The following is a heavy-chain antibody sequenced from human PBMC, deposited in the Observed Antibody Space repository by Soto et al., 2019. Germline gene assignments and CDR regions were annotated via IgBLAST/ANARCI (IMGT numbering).Heavy chain of an antibody. J-gene: IGHJ4*02. V-gene: IGHV3-23*01. CDR1: GFFFSSYT. CDR2: FSATSENT. Sequence: EVQLLESGGGLVQPGGSLRLSCVGSGFFFSSYTMTWVRQAPGKGLEWVSSFSATSENTYYADSVRRRFTISRDNSKNTLFLQMNSLPAEDTAMYYCAKARDQQWVRLPFDYWGQGILVIVSS. CDR3: AKARDQQWVRLPFDY. D-gene: IGHD6-19*01.